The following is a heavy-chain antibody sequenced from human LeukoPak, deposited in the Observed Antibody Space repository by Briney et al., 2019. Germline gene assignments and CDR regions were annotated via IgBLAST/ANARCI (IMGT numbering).Heavy chain of an antibody. D-gene: IGHD3-10*01. CDR3: ARAAPYCSGRNRSAP. V-gene: IGHV4-30-2*01. Sequence: PSQTLSLTCAVSGVSISSGGNDWGWIRQPPGKGLEWIGYMYHSGGTYYNPSLKSRATISVDRSKNQFSLELRSVTAADTAVYYCARAAPYCSGRNRSAPWGQGTLVTVSS. J-gene: IGHJ5*02. CDR1: GVSISSGGND. CDR2: MYHSGGT.